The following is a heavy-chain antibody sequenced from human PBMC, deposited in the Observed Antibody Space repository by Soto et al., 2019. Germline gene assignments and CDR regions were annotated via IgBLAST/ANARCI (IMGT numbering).Heavy chain of an antibody. D-gene: IGHD1-26*01. CDR3: ARLYTGNYIMYH. Sequence: SETLSLTCTVSGGSISGNYWTWIRQPPGKGLEWIGEINHSGSTNYNPSLKSRVTLSIDTSQSHFSLHLSSVTAAGTAVYFCARLYTGNYIMYHWGPGTLVTVPQ. CDR2: INHSGST. J-gene: IGHJ5*02. CDR1: GGSISGNY. V-gene: IGHV4-34*01.